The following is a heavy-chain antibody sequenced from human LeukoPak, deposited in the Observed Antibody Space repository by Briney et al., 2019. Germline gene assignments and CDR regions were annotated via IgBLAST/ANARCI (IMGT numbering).Heavy chain of an antibody. CDR2: INHSGST. D-gene: IGHD3-3*01. CDR3: ARHFKTIFGVAREYYFDY. Sequence: SETLSLTCAVYGGSFSGYYWSWIRQPPGKGLEWIGEINHSGSTNYNPSLKSRVTISVDTSKNRFSLKLSSVTAADTAVYYCARHFKTIFGVAREYYFDYWGQGTLVTVSS. V-gene: IGHV4-34*01. CDR1: GGSFSGYY. J-gene: IGHJ4*02.